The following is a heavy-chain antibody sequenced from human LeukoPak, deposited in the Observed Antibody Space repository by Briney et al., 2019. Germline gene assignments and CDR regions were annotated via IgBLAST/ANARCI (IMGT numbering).Heavy chain of an antibody. CDR2: ISAYNGNT. J-gene: IGHJ4*02. CDR3: ARGGDYTWGNYRHLFDY. V-gene: IGHV1-18*01. D-gene: IGHD3-16*02. Sequence: ASVKVSCKASGYTFSNYGINWLRQPPGQGLEWMGWISAYNGNTNYAQKLQGRVTMTTDTSTSIAYMELRSLRSDDTAVYYCARGGDYTWGNYRHLFDYWGQGTLVTVSS. CDR1: GYTFSNYG.